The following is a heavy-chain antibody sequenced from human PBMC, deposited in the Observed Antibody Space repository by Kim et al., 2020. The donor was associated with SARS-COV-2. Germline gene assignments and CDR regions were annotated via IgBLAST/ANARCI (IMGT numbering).Heavy chain of an antibody. J-gene: IGHJ3*02. Sequence: SVKVSCKASGGTFSSYAISWVRQAPGQGLEWMGGINPIFGTANYAQKFQGRVTITADESTSTAYMELSSLRSEDTAVYYCARETDSSGYRTEEYDAFDIWGEGKMVTVSS. D-gene: IGHD3-22*01. V-gene: IGHV1-69*13. CDR2: INPIFGTA. CDR3: ARETDSSGYRTEEYDAFDI. CDR1: GGTFSSYA.